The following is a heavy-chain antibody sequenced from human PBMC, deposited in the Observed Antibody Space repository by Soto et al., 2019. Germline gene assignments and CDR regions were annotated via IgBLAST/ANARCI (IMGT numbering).Heavy chain of an antibody. CDR3: ARVSIADDAFDI. CDR2: IYYSGTT. J-gene: IGHJ3*02. D-gene: IGHD6-6*01. V-gene: IGHV4-61*03. CDR1: GGSVSSAASF. Sequence: SETLSLTCSVSGGSVSSAASFWSWIRQPPGKGLEWIGYIYYSGTTNYNPTLKSRVLISADRSKNHFSLKVTSVTAADTAVYYCARVSIADDAFDIWGQGTLVTVSS.